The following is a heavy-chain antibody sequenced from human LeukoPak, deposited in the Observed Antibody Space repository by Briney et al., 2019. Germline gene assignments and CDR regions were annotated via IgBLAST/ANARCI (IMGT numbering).Heavy chain of an antibody. CDR1: GYSFTSYW. Sequence: GESLKISCKGSGYSFTSYWIGWVRQMPGKGLEWMGIIYPGDSDTRYSPSFQGQVTISADKSISTAYLQWSSLKASGTAMYYCARHHSRVVPFYYYGMDVWGQGTTVTVSS. V-gene: IGHV5-51*01. D-gene: IGHD2-15*01. CDR3: ARHHSRVVPFYYYGMDV. J-gene: IGHJ6*02. CDR2: IYPGDSDT.